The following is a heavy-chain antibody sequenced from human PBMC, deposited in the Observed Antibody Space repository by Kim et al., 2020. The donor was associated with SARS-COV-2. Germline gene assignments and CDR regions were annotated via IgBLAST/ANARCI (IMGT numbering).Heavy chain of an antibody. J-gene: IGHJ6*02. CDR2: RGSGGRT. D-gene: IGHD6-13*01. Sequence: RGSGGRTYYAESVKTRFTISRDNSKNTLYRQMNSVRDEDTDVYYCAKRVDVSGQGTTVTVSS. CDR3: AKRVDV. V-gene: IGHV3-23*01.